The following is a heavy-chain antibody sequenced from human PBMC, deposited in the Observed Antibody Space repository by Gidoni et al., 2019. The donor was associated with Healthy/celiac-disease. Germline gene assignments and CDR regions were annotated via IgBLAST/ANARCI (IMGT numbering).Heavy chain of an antibody. Sequence: QVQLQESGPGLVKPSQTRSLTCTVPGGSIRSGGYYWSWIRQHPGKGLEWIGYIYYSGSTYYNPSLKSRVTISVDTSKNQFSLKLSSVTAADTAVYYCARLYYYDSSGSPPFDYWGQGTLVTVSS. CDR1: GGSIRSGGYY. V-gene: IGHV4-31*03. CDR3: ARLYYYDSSGSPPFDY. D-gene: IGHD3-22*01. J-gene: IGHJ4*02. CDR2: IYYSGST.